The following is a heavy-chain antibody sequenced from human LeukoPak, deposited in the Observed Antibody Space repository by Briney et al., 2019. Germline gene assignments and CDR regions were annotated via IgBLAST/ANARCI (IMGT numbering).Heavy chain of an antibody. J-gene: IGHJ5*02. CDR3: AAMVVPADNWFDP. V-gene: IGHV3-30*02. D-gene: IGHD2-2*01. CDR2: IRYDGSNK. Sequence: GGSLRLSCAASGFTFSSYGMHWVRQAPGKGLEWVAFIRYDGSNKYYADSVKGRFTISRDNSKNTLYLQMNSLRAEDTAVYYCAAMVVPADNWFDPWGQGTLVTVSP. CDR1: GFTFSSYG.